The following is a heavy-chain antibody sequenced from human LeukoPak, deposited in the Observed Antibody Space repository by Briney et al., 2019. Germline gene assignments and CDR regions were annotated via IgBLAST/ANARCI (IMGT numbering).Heavy chain of an antibody. CDR1: GGTFSSYA. V-gene: IGHV1-69*06. CDR3: ARDLAYCGGDCYPGGDY. CDR2: IIPIFGTA. D-gene: IGHD2-21*02. Sequence: ASVKVSCKASGGTFSSYAISWVRRAPGQGLEWMGRIIPIFGTANYAQKFQGRVTITADKSTSTAYMELSSLRSEDTAVYYCARDLAYCGGDCYPGGDYWGQGTLVTVSS. J-gene: IGHJ4*02.